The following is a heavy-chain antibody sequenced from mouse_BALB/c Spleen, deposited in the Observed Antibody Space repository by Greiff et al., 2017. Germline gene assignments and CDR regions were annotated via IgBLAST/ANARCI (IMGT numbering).Heavy chain of an antibody. CDR2: IYPGGGYT. CDR3: AKGGYATDY. Sequence: VQLQQSGADLVRPGTSVKISCKASGYTFTNYWLGWVKQRPGHGLEWIGDIYPGGGYTNYNDKFKGKATLTADTSSSTAYMQLSSLTSEDSAVYFCAKGGYATDYWGQGTTLTVSS. CDR1: GYTFTNYW. V-gene: IGHV1-63*02. D-gene: IGHD6-1*01. J-gene: IGHJ2*01.